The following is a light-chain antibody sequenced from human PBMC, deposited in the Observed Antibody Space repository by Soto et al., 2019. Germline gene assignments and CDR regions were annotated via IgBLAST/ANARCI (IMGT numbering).Light chain of an antibody. CDR1: QSVSSSY. J-gene: IGKJ1*01. CDR2: VAS. CDR3: HQYGSSPRT. V-gene: IGKV3-20*01. Sequence: EIVLTQSPGTLSLPPGEISTLSCRASQSVSSSYLAWYQQKHGQAPSLLIYVASSRATGIPDRFSGSGSGTDFTLTISRLEPEDFAVYYCHQYGSSPRTFGQGTKVEIK.